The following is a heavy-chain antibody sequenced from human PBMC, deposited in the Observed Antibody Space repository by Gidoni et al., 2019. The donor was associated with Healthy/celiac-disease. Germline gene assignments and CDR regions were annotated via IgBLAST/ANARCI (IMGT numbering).Heavy chain of an antibody. CDR1: GFTFDDYA. Sequence: EVQLVESGGGVVQPGGSLRLSCAASGFTFDDYAMHWVRQAPGKGLEWVSLISGDGGSTYYADSVKGRFTISRDNSKNSLYLQMNSLRTEDTALYYCAKEARYGSGSYYARQNYYYYYGMDVWGQGTTVTVSS. D-gene: IGHD3-10*01. CDR3: AKEARYGSGSYYARQNYYYYYGMDV. CDR2: ISGDGGST. J-gene: IGHJ6*02. V-gene: IGHV3-43*02.